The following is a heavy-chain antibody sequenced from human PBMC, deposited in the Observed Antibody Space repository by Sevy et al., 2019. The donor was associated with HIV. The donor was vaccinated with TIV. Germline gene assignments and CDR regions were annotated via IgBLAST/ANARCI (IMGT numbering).Heavy chain of an antibody. CDR2: ISSSSSYI. V-gene: IGHV3-21*01. J-gene: IGHJ4*02. CDR1: GFTFSSYS. Sequence: GGSLRLSCAASGFTFSSYSMNWVRQAPGKGLEWVSSISSSSSYIYYADSVKGRFTISRDNAKNSLYLQMNSLRAEDKAVYYCARQDVDTAMVLYFDYWGQGTLVTVSS. CDR3: ARQDVDTAMVLYFDY. D-gene: IGHD5-18*01.